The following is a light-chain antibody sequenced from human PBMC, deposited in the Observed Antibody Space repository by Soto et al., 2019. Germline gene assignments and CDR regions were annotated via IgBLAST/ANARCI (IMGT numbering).Light chain of an antibody. CDR1: MRDVGAYNL. CDR2: EVS. CDR3: SSYRSGDTVV. J-gene: IGLJ2*01. Sequence: QSALTQPASVSGSPGQSITISCAGTMRDVGAYNLVSWYQQHPGRAPQLIIYEVSNRPSGVSDRISGSKSGNTASLTISGLQAEDEADYYCSSYRSGDTVVFGGGTKLTVL. V-gene: IGLV2-14*01.